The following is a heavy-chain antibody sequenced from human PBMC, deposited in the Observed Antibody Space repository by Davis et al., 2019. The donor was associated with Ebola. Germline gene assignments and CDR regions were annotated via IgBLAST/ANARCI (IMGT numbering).Heavy chain of an antibody. D-gene: IGHD3-16*02. CDR1: GFTFSSYW. CDR3: ARGLGELSFFPH. V-gene: IGHV3-21*05. Sequence: GESLKISCAASGFTFSSYWMSWVRQAPGKGLEWVSYISSSSSYTNYADSVKGRFTISRDNAKNSLYLQMNSLRAEDTAVYYCARGLGELSFFPHWGQGTLVTVSS. CDR2: ISSSSSYT. J-gene: IGHJ4*02.